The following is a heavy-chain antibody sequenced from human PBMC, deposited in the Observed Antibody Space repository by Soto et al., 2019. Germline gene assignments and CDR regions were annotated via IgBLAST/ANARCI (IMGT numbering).Heavy chain of an antibody. CDR3: AKDKFDYCSSTSCPFY. CDR1: GFTFSSYG. J-gene: IGHJ4*02. CDR2: ISYDGSNK. V-gene: IGHV3-30*18. D-gene: IGHD2-2*01. Sequence: AGGSLRLSCAASGFTFSSYGMHWVRQAPGKGLEWVAVISYDGSNKYYADSVKGRFTISRDNSKNTLYLQMNSLRAEDTAVYYCAKDKFDYCSSTSCPFYWGQGTLVTVSS.